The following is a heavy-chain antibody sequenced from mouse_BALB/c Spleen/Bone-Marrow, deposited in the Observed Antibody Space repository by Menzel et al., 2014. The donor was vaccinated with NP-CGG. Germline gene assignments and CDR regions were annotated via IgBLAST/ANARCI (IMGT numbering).Heavy chain of an antibody. D-gene: IGHD2-1*01. CDR1: GFTFTDHY. CDR2: IRNKANGYTT. V-gene: IGHV7-3*02. Sequence: EVKLMESGGGLVQPGGFLRLSCATSGFTFTDHYVSWVRQPPGKALEWLGFIRNKANGYTTEYSASVKGRFTISRDNSQSIVYLQMNTLRAEDSATYYCARDYSYYFDYWGQGTTLTASS. J-gene: IGHJ2*01. CDR3: ARDYSYYFDY.